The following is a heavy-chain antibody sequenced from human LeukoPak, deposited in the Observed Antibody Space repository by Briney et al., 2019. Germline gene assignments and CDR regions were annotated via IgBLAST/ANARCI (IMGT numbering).Heavy chain of an antibody. V-gene: IGHV1-18*01. J-gene: IGHJ6*02. CDR2: ISAYNGNR. D-gene: IGHD5-12*01. CDR1: GYTFTSYG. Sequence: ASVKVSCKASGYTFTSYGICCVRQAPGQGVEWMGWISAYNGNRNHAQKLQARVTMTTDTSTSTAYMELRSLRSDDTAVYYCARDLRSEWLRFSYYYGMDVWGQGTTVTVSS. CDR3: ARDLRSEWLRFSYYYGMDV.